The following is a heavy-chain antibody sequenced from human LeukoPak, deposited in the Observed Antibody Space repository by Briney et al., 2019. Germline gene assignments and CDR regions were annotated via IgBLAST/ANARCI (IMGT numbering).Heavy chain of an antibody. CDR2: INSDGSST. CDR1: GFIFSACA. J-gene: IGHJ4*02. V-gene: IGHV3-74*01. CDR3: ARDQTDGDYVYNY. D-gene: IGHD4-17*01. Sequence: GGSLRLSCATSGFIFSACAMSWVRQAPGKGLEWVSRINSDGSSTRYADSVKGRFTISRDNAKNTLYLQMNSLRAEDTAVYYCARDQTDGDYVYNYWGQRTLVTVSS.